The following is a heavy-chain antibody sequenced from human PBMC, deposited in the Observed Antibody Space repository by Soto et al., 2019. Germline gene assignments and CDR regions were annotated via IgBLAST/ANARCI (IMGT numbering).Heavy chain of an antibody. CDR2: VYFNGNT. CDR1: GVSISDTSYY. CDR3: ARQGSY. V-gene: IGHV4-39*01. Sequence: QLQLQESGPGLVKPSETLSLTCNVSGVSISDTSYYWGWIRQPPGKGLEWIGTVYFNGNTFYNPSHKSRLTLSVDTPKNQFSLRLTSVTAADTAVYYCARQGSYWGQGTLVAVSS. J-gene: IGHJ4*02.